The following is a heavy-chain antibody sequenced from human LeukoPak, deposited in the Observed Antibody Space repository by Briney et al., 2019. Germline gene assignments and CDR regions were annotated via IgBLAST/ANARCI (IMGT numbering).Heavy chain of an antibody. Sequence: SGSSLRLSCAASGFTFSSYAMHWVRQAPGKGLEWVAVISYDGSNKYYADSVKGRFTISRDNSKNTLYLQMNSLRAEDTAVYYCARSDYDILTGTAGQDYWGQGTLVTVSS. D-gene: IGHD3-9*01. J-gene: IGHJ4*02. CDR1: GFTFSSYA. CDR3: ARSDYDILTGTAGQDY. V-gene: IGHV3-30-3*01. CDR2: ISYDGSNK.